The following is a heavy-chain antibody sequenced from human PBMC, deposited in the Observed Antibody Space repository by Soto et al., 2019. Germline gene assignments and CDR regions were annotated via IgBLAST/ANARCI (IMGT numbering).Heavy chain of an antibody. CDR2: IYATGGT. CDR3: ARGYDSNLPYYFDY. D-gene: IGHD3-22*01. Sequence: SETLSLTCTVSGVSISGSYWSWIRQPAGKGLEWIGRIYATGGTDYNPPLESRVTMSVDTSKNQFSLKLTSVTAADTAVYFCARGYDSNLPYYFDYWGQGSRVTVSS. V-gene: IGHV4-4*07. J-gene: IGHJ4*02. CDR1: GVSISGSY.